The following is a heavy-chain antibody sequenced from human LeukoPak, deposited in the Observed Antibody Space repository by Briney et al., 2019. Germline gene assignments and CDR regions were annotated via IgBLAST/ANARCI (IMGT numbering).Heavy chain of an antibody. CDR2: IYPGDSDT. D-gene: IGHD6-19*01. CDR1: GYSFTSYW. CDR3: ARQSSGWYRYFDY. Sequence: GESLKISCKGSGYSFTSYWIGWVRQMPGKGLEWMGIIYPGDSDTKYSPSFQGQVTISADKSITTAYLQWSSLKASDTAMYYCARQSSGWYRYFDYWGQGTLVTVSS. V-gene: IGHV5-51*01. J-gene: IGHJ4*02.